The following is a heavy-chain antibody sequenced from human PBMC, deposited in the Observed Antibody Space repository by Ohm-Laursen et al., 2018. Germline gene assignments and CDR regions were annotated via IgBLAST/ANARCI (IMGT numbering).Heavy chain of an antibody. CDR3: AKDRASGWYTGNWFDP. CDR2: ISDSGGGT. Sequence: SLRLSCAATGFTFSNYAMGWVRQAPGKGLEWVSTISDSGGGTYYADSVKGRFTVSRDNSKNTVFLQMNSLRDDDTAIYYCAKDRASGWYTGNWFDPWGQGTLVTVSS. D-gene: IGHD6-19*01. CDR1: GFTFSNYA. J-gene: IGHJ5*02. V-gene: IGHV3-23*01.